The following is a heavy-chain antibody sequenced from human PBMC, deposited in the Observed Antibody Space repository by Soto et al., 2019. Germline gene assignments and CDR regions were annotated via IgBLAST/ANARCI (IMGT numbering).Heavy chain of an antibody. CDR3: SKAERKGLGANLFPS. CDR1: GLSLDDYA. J-gene: IGHJ4*02. V-gene: IGHV3-9*01. D-gene: IGHD1-26*01. CDR2: ITWNSDTT. Sequence: EGQLVESGGGLVQPGGSLRLSCAASGLSLDDYAMHWVRQGPGKGLEWVAGITWNSDTTDYAGSVKGRFSISRDNAKNSLYLQMNSLRADDPGLYYCSKAERKGLGANLFPSWGQGKRVIVPS.